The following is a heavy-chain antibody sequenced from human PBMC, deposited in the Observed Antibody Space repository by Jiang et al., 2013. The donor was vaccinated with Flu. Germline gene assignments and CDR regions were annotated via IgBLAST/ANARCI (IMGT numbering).Heavy chain of an antibody. V-gene: IGHV4-30-4*01. D-gene: IGHD3-16*02. CDR2: IYYSGST. Sequence: GPGLVKPSQTLSLTCTVSGGSISSGDYYWSWIRQPPGKGLEWIGYIYYSGSTYYNPSLKSRVTISVDTSKNQFSLKLSSVTAADTAVYYCARARYDYVWGSYRSNWFDPWGQGTLVTVSS. CDR3: ARARYDYVWGSYRSNWFDP. CDR1: GGSISSGDYY. J-gene: IGHJ5*02.